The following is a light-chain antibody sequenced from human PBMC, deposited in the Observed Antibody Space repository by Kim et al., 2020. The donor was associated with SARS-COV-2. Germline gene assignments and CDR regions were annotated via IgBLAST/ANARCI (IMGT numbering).Light chain of an antibody. CDR1: NIGSKS. Sequence: APGKTARITCGGNNIGSKSVHWYQQKPGQAPVLVIYYDSDRPSGIPERFSGSNSGNTATLTISRVEAGDEADYYCQVWDSSSDHLVFGGGTKVTVL. V-gene: IGLV3-21*04. CDR2: YDS. J-gene: IGLJ2*01. CDR3: QVWDSSSDHLV.